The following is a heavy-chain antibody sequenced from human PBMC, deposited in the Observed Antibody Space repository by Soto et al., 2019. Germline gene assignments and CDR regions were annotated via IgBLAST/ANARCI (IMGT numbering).Heavy chain of an antibody. CDR2: ISGSGGST. CDR1: GFTFSSYA. J-gene: IGHJ4*02. V-gene: IGHV3-23*01. Sequence: GGSLRLSCAASGFTFSSYAMSWVRQAPGKGLEWVSAISGSGGSTYYADSVKGRFTISRDNSKNTLYLQMNSLRAEDTAVYYCAKRYCSSTSCYVPGDYWGQGTLVTVS. D-gene: IGHD2-2*01. CDR3: AKRYCSSTSCYVPGDY.